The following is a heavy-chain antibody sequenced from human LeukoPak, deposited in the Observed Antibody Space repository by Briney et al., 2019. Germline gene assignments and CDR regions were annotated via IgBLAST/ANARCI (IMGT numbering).Heavy chain of an antibody. D-gene: IGHD2-2*01. J-gene: IGHJ6*03. CDR3: ARRIGYCSSTSCPPGGYYYYMDV. CDR1: GGSISSSSYY. Sequence: SETLSLTCTVSGGSISSSSYYWGWIRQPPGKGLEWIGSIYYSGSTYYNPSLKSRVTISVDTSKNQFSLKLSSVTAADTAVYYCARRIGYCSSTSCPPGGYYYYMDVWGKGTTVTVSS. V-gene: IGHV4-39*01. CDR2: IYYSGST.